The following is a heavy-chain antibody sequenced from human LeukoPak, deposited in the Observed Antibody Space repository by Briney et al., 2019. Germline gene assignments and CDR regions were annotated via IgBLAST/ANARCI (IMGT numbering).Heavy chain of an antibody. CDR3: ARGVDYYDSSGYYDPLDY. Sequence: GASVKVSCKASGYTFTSYCIHWVRQAPGQGLEWMGIINPSGGSTSYAQKFQGRVTMTRDMSTSTVYMELSSLRSEDTAVYYCARGVDYYDSSGYYDPLDYWGQGTLVTVSS. V-gene: IGHV1-46*01. J-gene: IGHJ4*02. D-gene: IGHD3-22*01. CDR1: GYTFTSYC. CDR2: INPSGGST.